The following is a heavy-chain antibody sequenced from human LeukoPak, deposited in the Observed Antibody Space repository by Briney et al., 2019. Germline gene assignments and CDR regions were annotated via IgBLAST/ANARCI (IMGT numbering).Heavy chain of an antibody. V-gene: IGHV4-34*01. CDR3: ALLPVYYYYYYMDV. J-gene: IGHJ6*03. Sequence: SETLSLTCAVYGGSFSGYYWSWIRQPPGRGLEWIGEINHSGSTNYNPSLKSRVTISVDTSKNQFSLKLSSVTAADTAVYYCALLPVYYYYYYMDVWGKGTTVTISS. CDR2: INHSGST. CDR1: GGSFSGYY. D-gene: IGHD2-15*01.